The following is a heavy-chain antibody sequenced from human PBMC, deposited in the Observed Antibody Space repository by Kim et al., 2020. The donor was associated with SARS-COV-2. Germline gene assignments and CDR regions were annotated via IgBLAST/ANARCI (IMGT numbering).Heavy chain of an antibody. CDR1: GFTFSNYG. CDR2: IWHDGSNK. Sequence: GGSLRLSCAASGFTFSNYGMHWVRLAPGQGLEWLAVIWHDGSNKYYAGSVEGRFTISRDNSRNTLFLQMNSLRAEDTAVYYCAANFDHWGQGTLVTVSA. V-gene: IGHV3-33*01. J-gene: IGHJ4*02. CDR3: AANFDH.